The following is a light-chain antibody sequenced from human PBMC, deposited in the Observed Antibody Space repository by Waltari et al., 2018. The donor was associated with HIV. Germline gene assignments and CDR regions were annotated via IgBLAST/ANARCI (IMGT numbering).Light chain of an antibody. CDR1: QYVSGAH. V-gene: IGKV3-20*01. CDR3: QQDGTSPPWT. Sequence: EIVLTQSPDTLSLSPGEKVTLSCRASQYVSGAHLAWYQQKPGQAPRLLIYGASTRATGIPDRFSGSGSGTDFTLTVSGLEPEDVAVYYCQQDGTSPPWTFGRGTKVEIK. J-gene: IGKJ1*01. CDR2: GAS.